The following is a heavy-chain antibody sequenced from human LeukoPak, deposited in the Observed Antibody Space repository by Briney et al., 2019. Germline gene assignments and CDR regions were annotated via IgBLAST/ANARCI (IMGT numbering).Heavy chain of an antibody. D-gene: IGHD3-10*02. CDR1: GVSISSYY. V-gene: IGHV4-4*09. CDR2: IYTSGST. CDR3: ARHVSTSESENFDY. Sequence: SDTLSLTCTVSGVSISSYYWSWIRQPPGKGLECIGYIYTSGSTNHNPSLKSRVTISVDTSKNQFSLKLSSVTAADTAVYYCARHVSTSESENFDYWGQGTLVTVSS. J-gene: IGHJ4*02.